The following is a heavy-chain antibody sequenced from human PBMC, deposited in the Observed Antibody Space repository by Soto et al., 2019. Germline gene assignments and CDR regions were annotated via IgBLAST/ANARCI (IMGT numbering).Heavy chain of an antibody. J-gene: IGHJ4*02. CDR3: ARTPPLYGSGIGGSDY. CDR1: GGSISSGGYY. Sequence: QVQLQESGPGLVKPSQTLSLTCTVSGGSISSGGYYWNWIRHLPGKGLEWIGYIYYTGSTQYNPSLESRVTISVDTSKNQFSLEVTSVTATDTAVYYCARTPPLYGSGIGGSDYWGQGIVVTVSS. CDR2: IYYTGST. V-gene: IGHV4-31*03. D-gene: IGHD3-10*01.